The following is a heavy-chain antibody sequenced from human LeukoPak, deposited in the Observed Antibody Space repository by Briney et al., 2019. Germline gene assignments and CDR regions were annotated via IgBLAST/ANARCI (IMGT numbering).Heavy chain of an antibody. Sequence: GGSLRLSCAASGFTFSSYSMNWVRQAPGKGLEWVSSISSSSSYIYYADSVKGRFTISRDNAKNSLYLQMNSLRAEDTAVYYCAREAYDYVWGSYPDYWGQGTLVTVSS. J-gene: IGHJ4*02. CDR1: GFTFSSYS. CDR3: AREAYDYVWGSYPDY. CDR2: ISSSSSYI. D-gene: IGHD3-16*01. V-gene: IGHV3-21*01.